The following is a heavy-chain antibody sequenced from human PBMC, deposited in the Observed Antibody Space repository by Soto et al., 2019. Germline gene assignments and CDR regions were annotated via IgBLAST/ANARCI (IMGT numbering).Heavy chain of an antibody. D-gene: IGHD3-10*01. J-gene: IGHJ4*02. CDR3: SRVDPGETSPFDH. V-gene: IGHV1-46*03. Sequence: ASLKVSCKASGYIFVNYGIAWVRQAPGQGLEWMGWINPFDGSRMFAQSFQGRVTMTRDTSTSTVYMEVSSLRSEDTAVYYCSRVDPGETSPFDHWGQGTLVTVSS. CDR1: GYIFVNYG. CDR2: INPFDGSR.